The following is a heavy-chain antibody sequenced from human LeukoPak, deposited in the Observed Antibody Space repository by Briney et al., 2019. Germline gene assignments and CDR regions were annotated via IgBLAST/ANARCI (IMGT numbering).Heavy chain of an antibody. CDR2: ITRSGQNT. V-gene: IGHV3-23*01. D-gene: IGHD4-11*01. Sequence: GGSLRLSCAASGFPFGDFAMTWVRQVPGGGLQWVSTITRSGQNTYYADSVKGRFTISRDDYKGMLYLQMNSLRAEDTAMYYCAKDDYRSIPGCVIDALVVWGQGTVVTVSS. CDR3: AKDDYRSIPGCVIDALVV. CDR1: GFPFGDFA. J-gene: IGHJ3*01.